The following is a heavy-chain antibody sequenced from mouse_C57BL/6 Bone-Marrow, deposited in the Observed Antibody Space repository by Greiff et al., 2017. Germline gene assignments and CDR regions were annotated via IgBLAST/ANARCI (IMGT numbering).Heavy chain of an antibody. CDR2: IYPRSGNT. Sequence: QVQLQQSGAELARPGASVKLSCKASGYTFTSYGISWVKQRTGQGLEWIGEIYPRSGNTYYNEKFKGKATLTADKSSSTAYMELRSLTSEDSAVXFCARGDGSSYCWDFDVWGTGTTVTVSS. J-gene: IGHJ1*03. CDR3: ARGDGSSYCWDFDV. V-gene: IGHV1-81*01. D-gene: IGHD1-1*01. CDR1: GYTFTSYG.